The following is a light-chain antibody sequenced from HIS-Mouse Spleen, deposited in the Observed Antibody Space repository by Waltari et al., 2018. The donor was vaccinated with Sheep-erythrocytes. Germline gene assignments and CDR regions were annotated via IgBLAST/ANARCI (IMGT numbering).Light chain of an antibody. CDR2: GAS. J-gene: IGKJ1*01. Sequence: EIVMTQSPATLSVSPGERATLSCRARQSASSNFAWYQQKPGQAPRPLIYGASTRATGIPARFSGSGSGTEFTLTISSMQSEDFAVYYCQQYNNWPWTFGQGTKVEIK. CDR3: QQYNNWPWT. CDR1: QSASSN. V-gene: IGKV3-15*01.